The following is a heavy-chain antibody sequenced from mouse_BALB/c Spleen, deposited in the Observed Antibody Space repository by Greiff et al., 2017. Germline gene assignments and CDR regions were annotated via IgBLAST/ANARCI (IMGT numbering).Heavy chain of an antibody. D-gene: IGHD1-1*01. CDR2: ISSGSSTI. V-gene: IGHV5-17*02. CDR1: GFTFSSFG. Sequence: EVQRVESGGGLVQPGGSRKLSCAASGFTFSSFGMHWVRQAPEKGLEWVAYISSGSSTIYYADTVKGRFTISRDNPKNTLFLQMTSLRSEDTAMYYCARGLLRSAWFAYWGQGTLVTVSA. J-gene: IGHJ3*01. CDR3: ARGLLRSAWFAY.